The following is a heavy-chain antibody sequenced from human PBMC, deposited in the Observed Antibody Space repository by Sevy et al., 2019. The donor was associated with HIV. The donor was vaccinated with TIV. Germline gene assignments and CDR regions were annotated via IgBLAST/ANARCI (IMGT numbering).Heavy chain of an antibody. J-gene: IGHJ4*02. Sequence: GGFLRLSCAASGFTFSSYSMNWVRQAPGKGLEWVSYISSSSSTIYYADSVKGRFTISRDNAKISLYLQMNSLRAEDTAVYYRARGIEDYYFDYWGQGTLVTVSS. CDR2: ISSSSSTI. D-gene: IGHD2-15*01. V-gene: IGHV3-48*01. CDR1: GFTFSSYS. CDR3: ARGIEDYYFDY.